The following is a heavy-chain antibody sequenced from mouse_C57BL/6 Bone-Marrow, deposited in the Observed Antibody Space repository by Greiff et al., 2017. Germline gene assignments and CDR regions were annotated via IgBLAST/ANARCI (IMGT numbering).Heavy chain of an antibody. CDR1: GYTFTDYY. D-gene: IGHD1-1*01. Sequence: VQLLQSGAELVRPGASVKLSCKASGYTFTDYYINWVKQRPGQGLEWIARIYPGSGNTYYNEKFKGKATLTAEKSSSTAYMQLSSLTSEDSAVYFCARYHYGSSYDAYWGQGTLVTVSA. CDR3: ARYHYGSSYDAY. V-gene: IGHV1-76*01. CDR2: IYPGSGNT. J-gene: IGHJ3*01.